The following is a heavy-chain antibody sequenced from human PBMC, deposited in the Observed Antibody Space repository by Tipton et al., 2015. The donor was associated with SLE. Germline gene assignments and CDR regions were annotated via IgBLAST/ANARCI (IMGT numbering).Heavy chain of an antibody. CDR2: ISAYNGNT. V-gene: IGHV1-18*01. D-gene: IGHD6-19*01. J-gene: IGHJ4*02. Sequence: QVQLVQSGAEVKKPGASVKVYCKASGFTFTSYGISWVRQAPGQGLECMGWISAYNGNTDYAQKLQGRVNMTTDTSTSTAYLVLRSLRPEDTAVYYCAIAVAVTLFYYYSGKGALVTVSS. CDR1: GFTFTSYG. CDR3: AIAVAVTLFYYY.